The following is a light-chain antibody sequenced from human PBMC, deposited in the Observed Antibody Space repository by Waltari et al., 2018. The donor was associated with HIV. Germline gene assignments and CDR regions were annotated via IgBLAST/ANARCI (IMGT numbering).Light chain of an antibody. CDR2: DVN. Sequence: QSALSQPASVSASPGQSVAIPCPGRASDIGTYNSASWYQQHPDRAPTLILFDVNNRPSGISDRFSGSKSGTTASLTISTVRTDDEADYYCASYTVNSTGVFGTGTKLSVL. CDR1: ASDIGTYNS. J-gene: IGLJ1*01. V-gene: IGLV2-14*03. CDR3: ASYTVNSTGV.